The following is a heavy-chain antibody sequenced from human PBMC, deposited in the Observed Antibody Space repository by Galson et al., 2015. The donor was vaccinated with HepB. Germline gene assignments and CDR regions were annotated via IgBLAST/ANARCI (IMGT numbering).Heavy chain of an antibody. Sequence: SLRLSCAVSGLTLSSYSMNWVRQAPGKGLEWLSYISSGSSNKNYADSVKGRFTISRDNAKNSLYLQMNSLRADDTAVYYCAKEGCTNGVCMDYWGQGTLVTVSS. CDR2: ISSGSSNK. CDR3: AKEGCTNGVCMDY. J-gene: IGHJ4*02. V-gene: IGHV3-48*01. D-gene: IGHD2-8*01. CDR1: GLTLSSYS.